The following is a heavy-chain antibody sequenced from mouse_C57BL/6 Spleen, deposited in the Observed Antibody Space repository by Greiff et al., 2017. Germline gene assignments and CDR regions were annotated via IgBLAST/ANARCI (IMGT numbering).Heavy chain of an antibody. Sequence: VQLQQSGPELVKPGASVKISCKASGYTFTDYYMNWVKQSHGKSLEWIGDINPNNGGTSYNQKFKGKATLTVDKSSSTAYMELRSLTSEDSAVYYCARSWSNYADYWGQGTTLTVSS. D-gene: IGHD2-5*01. J-gene: IGHJ2*01. CDR1: GYTFTDYY. CDR2: INPNNGGT. V-gene: IGHV1-26*01. CDR3: ARSWSNYADY.